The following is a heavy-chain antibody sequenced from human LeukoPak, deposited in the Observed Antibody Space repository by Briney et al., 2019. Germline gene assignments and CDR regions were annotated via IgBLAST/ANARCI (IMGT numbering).Heavy chain of an antibody. V-gene: IGHV4-39*01. CDR2: IYYSGST. CDR1: GGSISSSSYY. D-gene: IGHD3-3*01. CDR3: AKTHYDFWSGYSQHINYFDY. Sequence: SETLSLTCTVSGGSISSSSYYWGWIRQPPGKGLEWMGSIYYSGSTYYNPSLKSRVTISVDTSKNQFSLKLSSVTAADTAVYYCAKTHYDFWSGYSQHINYFDYWGQGTLVTVSS. J-gene: IGHJ4*02.